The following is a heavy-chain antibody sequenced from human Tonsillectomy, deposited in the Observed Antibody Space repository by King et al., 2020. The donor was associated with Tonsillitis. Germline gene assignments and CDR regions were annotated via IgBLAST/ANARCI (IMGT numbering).Heavy chain of an antibody. V-gene: IGHV3-48*02. CDR1: GFTFSSYS. Sequence: VQLVESGGGLVQPGGSLRLSCAASGFTFSSYSMNWVRQAPGKGLEWVSYIRSTSSTIYYADSVKGRFTISRDNAKNSLYLQMNSLRDEDTAVYYCARGLWSRQWPDYFDQWGQGTLVTVSS. J-gene: IGHJ4*02. CDR3: ARGLWSRQWPDYFDQ. CDR2: IRSTSSTI. D-gene: IGHD6-19*01.